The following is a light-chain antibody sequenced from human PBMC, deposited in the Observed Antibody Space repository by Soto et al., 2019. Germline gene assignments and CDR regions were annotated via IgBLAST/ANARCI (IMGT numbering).Light chain of an antibody. CDR2: EVS. CDR1: NNDVGAYTY. J-gene: IGLJ1*01. Sequence: QSALTQPASVSGSPGQSITISCTGTNNDVGAYTYVSWYQQHPGKAPRLIIYEVSNRPSGVSNRFSGSKSANTASLTISGLQAEDEADYYCSSYTSSSPPYVFGTGTKVTVL. V-gene: IGLV2-14*01. CDR3: SSYTSSSPPYV.